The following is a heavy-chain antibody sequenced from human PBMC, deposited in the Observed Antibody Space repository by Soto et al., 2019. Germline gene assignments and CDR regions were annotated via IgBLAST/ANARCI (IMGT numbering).Heavy chain of an antibody. CDR2: VSGSGSST. CDR1: GFTFKSYA. V-gene: IGHV3-23*01. CDR3: AKVGGGEIAAAGNVDY. Sequence: PGGSLRLSCAASGFTFKSYAMSWVRQAPGKGLEWVSAVSGSGSSTHYADSVKGRFTISRDNSKNTLYLQMNSLRAEDTALSYCAKVGGGEIAAAGNVDYWGQGTLVTVSS. J-gene: IGHJ4*02. D-gene: IGHD6-13*01.